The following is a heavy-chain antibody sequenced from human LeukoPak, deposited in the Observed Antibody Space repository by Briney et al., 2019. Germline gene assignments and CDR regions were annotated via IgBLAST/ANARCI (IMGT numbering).Heavy chain of an antibody. Sequence: PSETLSLTCAVYGGSFSGYYWSWIRQPPGKGLEWIGEINHSGSTNYNPSLKSRVTISVDTSKNQFSLKLSSVTAADTAVYYCARDLELRRDAFDIWGQGTMVTVSS. CDR2: INHSGST. V-gene: IGHV4-34*01. CDR3: ARDLELRRDAFDI. J-gene: IGHJ3*02. CDR1: GGSFSGYY. D-gene: IGHD1-7*01.